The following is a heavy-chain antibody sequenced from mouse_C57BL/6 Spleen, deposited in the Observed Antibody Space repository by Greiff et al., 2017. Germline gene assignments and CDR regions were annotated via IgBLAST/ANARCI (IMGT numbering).Heavy chain of an antibody. CDR3: ASPHGSSSWFAY. D-gene: IGHD1-1*01. J-gene: IGHJ3*01. CDR2: INPGSGGT. V-gene: IGHV1-54*01. Sequence: VQLQESGAELVRPGTSVKVSCKASGYAFTNYLIEWVKQRPGQGLEWIGVINPGSGGTNYNEKFKGKATLTADKSSSTAYMQLSSLTSEDSAVYFCASPHGSSSWFAYWGQGTLVTVSA. CDR1: GYAFTNYL.